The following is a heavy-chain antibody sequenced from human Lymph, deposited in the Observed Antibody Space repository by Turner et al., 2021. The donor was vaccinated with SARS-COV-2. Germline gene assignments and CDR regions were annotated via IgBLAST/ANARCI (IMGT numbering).Heavy chain of an antibody. CDR1: GFIVRSNY. J-gene: IGHJ4*02. V-gene: IGHV3-53*01. Sequence: EVQLVESGGGLIQPGGSLRLSCAASGFIVRSNYMSWFSQAPGKGLEWVSIIYSGGSTYYADSVKGRFTISRDNSKNTLYLQMNSLRAEDTAVYYCARVLPYGDYFDYWGQGTLVTVSS. D-gene: IGHD4-17*01. CDR3: ARVLPYGDYFDY. CDR2: IYSGGST.